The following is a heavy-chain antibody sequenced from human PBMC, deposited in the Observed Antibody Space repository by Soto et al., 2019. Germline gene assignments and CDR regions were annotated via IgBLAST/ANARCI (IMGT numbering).Heavy chain of an antibody. V-gene: IGHV4-30-2*01. D-gene: IGHD5-18*01. CDR2: IYHSGST. CDR1: GDSISSGGYS. Sequence: SETLSLTCSVSGDSISSGGYSWSLIRQPPGKGLEWMGFIYHSGSTYYNPSLKSRVTISVDRSKNQFSLKLSSVPDADTAIYYCARGDTVITPFDYWGQGTLVTVSS. J-gene: IGHJ4*02. CDR3: ARGDTVITPFDY.